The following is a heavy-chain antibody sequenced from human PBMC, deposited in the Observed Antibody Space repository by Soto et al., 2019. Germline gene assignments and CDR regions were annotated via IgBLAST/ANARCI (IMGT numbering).Heavy chain of an antibody. CDR1: GFTVSSHA. V-gene: IGHV3-23*01. CDR3: APHVSCIGGICKYDAFAI. Sequence: EVQVLESGGGLVQPGGSLRLSCEGSGFTVSSHAMTWIRQAPGKGPEWVSTVTADGGTYYADSVKGRFAMSRDTSENSMYLQMNSLGAEDTAAYYCAPHVSCIGGICKYDAFAIRGQGTMVTVSS. CDR2: VTADGGT. J-gene: IGHJ3*02. D-gene: IGHD2-15*01.